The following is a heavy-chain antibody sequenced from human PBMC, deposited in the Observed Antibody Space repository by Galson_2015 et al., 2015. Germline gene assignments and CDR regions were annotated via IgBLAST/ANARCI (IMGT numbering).Heavy chain of an antibody. CDR3: ARKTYGDYSFDY. CDR1: GGSISSYY. V-gene: IGHV4-59*01. CDR2: IYYSGST. Sequence: ETLSLTCTVSGGSISSYYWSWIRQPPGKGLEWIGYIYYSGSTNYNPSLKSRVTISVDTSKNQFSLKLSSVTAADTAVYYCARKTYGDYSFDYWGQGTLVTVSS. D-gene: IGHD4-17*01. J-gene: IGHJ4*02.